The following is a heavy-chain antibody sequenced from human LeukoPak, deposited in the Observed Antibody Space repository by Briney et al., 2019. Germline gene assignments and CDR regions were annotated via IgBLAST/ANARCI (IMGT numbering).Heavy chain of an antibody. CDR3: ARGTGYYYYMDV. CDR1: GFTVSSNY. D-gene: IGHD1-14*01. Sequence: GGSLRLSCAASGFTVSSNYMSWVRQAPGKGLGWVSVIYSGGSTYYADSVKGRFTISRDNSKNTLYLQMNSLRAEDTAVYYCARGTGYYYYMDVWGKGTTVTVSS. V-gene: IGHV3-66*02. CDR2: IYSGGST. J-gene: IGHJ6*03.